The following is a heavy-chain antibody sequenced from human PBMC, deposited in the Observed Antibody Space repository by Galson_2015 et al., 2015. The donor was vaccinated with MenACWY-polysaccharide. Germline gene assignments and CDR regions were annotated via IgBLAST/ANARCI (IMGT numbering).Heavy chain of an antibody. CDR2: IYSGGST. J-gene: IGHJ2*01. CDR1: GFTVSSHY. Sequence: SLRLSCAASGFTVSSHYMRWVRQAPGKGLEWVSVIYSGGSTYYADSVKGRFTISRDNSKNTLFLQMNSLRAEDTAVYYCARGYYDSSGYLYWYFELGGRGTLVPVSS. D-gene: IGHD3-22*01. CDR3: ARGYYDSSGYLYWYFEL. V-gene: IGHV3-66*02.